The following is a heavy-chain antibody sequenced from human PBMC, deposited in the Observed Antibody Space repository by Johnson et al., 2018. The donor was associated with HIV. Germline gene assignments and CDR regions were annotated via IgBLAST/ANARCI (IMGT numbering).Heavy chain of an antibody. CDR2: ISYDGSNK. Sequence: QVQLVESGGGVVQPGGSLRLSCLASGFTFSSFGMHWVRQAPGKGLEWVAFISYDGSNKYYADSVKGRFTISRANSKNTLYLQIYSLRAEDTAVYYCAKDGGARGSSWYEGVFDIWGQVTMVTVSS. J-gene: IGHJ3*02. V-gene: IGHV3-30*02. CDR3: AKDGGARGSSWYEGVFDI. CDR1: GFTFSSFG. D-gene: IGHD6-13*01.